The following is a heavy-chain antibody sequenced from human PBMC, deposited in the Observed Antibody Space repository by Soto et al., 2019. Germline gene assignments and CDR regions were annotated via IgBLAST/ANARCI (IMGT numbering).Heavy chain of an antibody. Sequence: ASVKVSFKASGYTFTSYAMHWVRQAPGQRLEWMGWINAGNGNTKYSQKFQGRVTITRDTSASTAYMELSSLRSEDTAVYYCASRYCRGGSCYTGGNWFDPWGQGTRVTVSS. J-gene: IGHJ5*02. V-gene: IGHV1-3*01. CDR1: GYTFTSYA. CDR2: INAGNGNT. CDR3: ASRYCRGGSCYTGGNWFDP. D-gene: IGHD2-15*01.